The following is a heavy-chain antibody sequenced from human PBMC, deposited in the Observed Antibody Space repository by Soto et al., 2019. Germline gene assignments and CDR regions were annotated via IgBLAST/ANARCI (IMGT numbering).Heavy chain of an antibody. CDR2: ILVRGST. D-gene: IGHD2-8*02. CDR1: GFTCSSYD. V-gene: IGHV3-23*01. CDR3: AKATATGGGAFDI. J-gene: IGHJ3*02. Sequence: GGSLRLSCAASGFTCSSYDMSWVRQAPGKGLEWVSTILVRGSTHYPDSVRGRFTISRDNSKNAVFLQMNSLTAGDTAVYYCAKATATGGGAFDICGQGTMVTVSS.